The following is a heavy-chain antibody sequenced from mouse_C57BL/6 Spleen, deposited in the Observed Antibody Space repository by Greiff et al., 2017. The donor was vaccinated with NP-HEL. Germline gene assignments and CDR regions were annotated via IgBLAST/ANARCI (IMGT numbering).Heavy chain of an antibody. V-gene: IGHV1-82*01. J-gene: IGHJ4*01. CDR3: ARLYYGGAMDY. CDR2: IYPGDGDT. D-gene: IGHD1-1*02. CDR1: GYAFSSSW. Sequence: VQRVESGPELVKPGASVKISCKASGYAFSSSWMNWVKQRPGKGLEWIGRIYPGDGDTNYNGKFKGKATLTADKSSSTAYMQLSSLTSEDSAVYFCARLYYGGAMDYWGQGTSVTVSS.